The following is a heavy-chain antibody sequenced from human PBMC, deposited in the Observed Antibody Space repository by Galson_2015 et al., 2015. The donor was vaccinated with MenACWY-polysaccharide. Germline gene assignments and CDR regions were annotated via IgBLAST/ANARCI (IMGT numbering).Heavy chain of an antibody. J-gene: IGHJ4*02. Sequence: SVKVSCKASGYTFTDYYVHWVRQAPGQGLEWMGWIHPNSGGTNYAQKFQGRVTMTRDTSISTAYMELSSLRSDDTAVYYCARVFGVPPAFYWGQGTLVTVSS. CDR3: ARVFGVPPAFY. V-gene: IGHV1-2*02. CDR1: GYTFTDYY. CDR2: IHPNSGGT. D-gene: IGHD2-2*01.